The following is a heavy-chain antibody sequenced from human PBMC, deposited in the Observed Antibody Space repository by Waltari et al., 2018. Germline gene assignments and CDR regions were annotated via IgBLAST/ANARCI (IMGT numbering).Heavy chain of an antibody. Sequence: EVQLVQSGAEVKKPGESLKISCKGSGYSFTSYWIGWVRQMPGKGLEWMGIIYPGASCTRYSPSFQGQVTISADKSISTAYLQWSSLKASDTAMYYCARHGLRDCTNGVCSFQGMDVWGQGTTVTVSS. CDR2: IYPGASCT. V-gene: IGHV5-51*01. J-gene: IGHJ6*02. CDR1: GYSFTSYW. CDR3: ARHGLRDCTNGVCSFQGMDV. D-gene: IGHD2-8*01.